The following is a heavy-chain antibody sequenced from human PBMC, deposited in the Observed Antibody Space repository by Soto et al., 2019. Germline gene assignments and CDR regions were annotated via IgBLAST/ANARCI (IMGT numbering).Heavy chain of an antibody. V-gene: IGHV4-39*01. CDR1: GGSISSSSYY. CDR2: IYYSGST. Sequence: QLQLQESGPGLVKPSETLSLTCTVSGGSISSSSYYWGRIRQPPGKGLEWIGSIYYSGSTYYNPSLKSRVTISGDTSKNQFSLKLSSVTAADTAVYYCASLGDSRGWQTPTPGLNWFDPWGQGTLVTVSS. D-gene: IGHD6-19*01. CDR3: ASLGDSRGWQTPTPGLNWFDP. J-gene: IGHJ5*02.